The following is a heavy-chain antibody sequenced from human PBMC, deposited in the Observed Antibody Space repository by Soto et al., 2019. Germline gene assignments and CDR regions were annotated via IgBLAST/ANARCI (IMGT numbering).Heavy chain of an antibody. CDR2: ISAYNGNT. CDR3: ARTPTNVDTAMVPYYYYGMDV. V-gene: IGHV1-18*01. J-gene: IGHJ6*02. Sequence: ASVKVSCKASGYTFTSYGIIWGRQAPGQGLEWMGWISAYNGNTNYAQKLQGRVTMTTDTSTSTAYMELRSLRSDDTAVYYCARTPTNVDTAMVPYYYYGMDVWGQGTTVTVSS. D-gene: IGHD5-18*01. CDR1: GYTFTSYG.